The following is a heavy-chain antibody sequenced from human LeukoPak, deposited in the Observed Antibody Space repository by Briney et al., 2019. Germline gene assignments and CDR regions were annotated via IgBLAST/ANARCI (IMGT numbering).Heavy chain of an antibody. CDR1: GFTFSNYW. CDR2: INSDGTST. D-gene: IGHD2-8*01. J-gene: IGHJ2*01. CDR3: ARDNGDYWYFDL. V-gene: IGHV3-74*01. Sequence: PGGSLRLSCAACGFTFSNYWMHWVRQAPGKGLVWVSHINSDGTSTSYADSVKGRFTISRDNAKNTLYLQMNSLRAEDTAVYYCARDNGDYWYFDLWGRGTLVTVSS.